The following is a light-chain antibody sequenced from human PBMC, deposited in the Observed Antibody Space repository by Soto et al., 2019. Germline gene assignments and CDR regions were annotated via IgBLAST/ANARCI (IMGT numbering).Light chain of an antibody. J-gene: IGKJ4*01. V-gene: IGKV1-27*01. CDR1: QDISNY. CDR3: QKYNSAPLT. CDR2: AAS. Sequence: DIQMTQSPSSLSASVGDTVTITCQASQDISNYLAWYQQKPGKVPKLLIYAASTLQSGVPSRFSGSGSGTDFTLTISSLQPEDVATYYCQKYNSAPLTFGGGTKVDIK.